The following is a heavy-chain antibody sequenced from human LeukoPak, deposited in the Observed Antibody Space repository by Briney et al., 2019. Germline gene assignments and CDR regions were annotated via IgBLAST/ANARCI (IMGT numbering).Heavy chain of an antibody. J-gene: IGHJ3*02. CDR3: AVNSTKHTFDI. Sequence: PSETLSLTCTVSGGSMSPFYWSWIRQSPGKGLEWIGSIYYSGGTNYNPSLKSRVTISVDTSKNQFSLELSSVGAADTAVYYCAVNSTKHTFDIWGQGTMVTVSS. V-gene: IGHV4-59*08. D-gene: IGHD1-1*01. CDR1: GGSMSPFY. CDR2: IYYSGGT.